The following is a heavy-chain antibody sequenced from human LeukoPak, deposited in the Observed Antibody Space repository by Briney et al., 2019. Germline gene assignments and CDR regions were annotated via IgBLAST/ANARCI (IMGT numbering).Heavy chain of an antibody. V-gene: IGHV3-74*01. J-gene: IGHJ3*02. CDR1: GFTFSDCW. CDR3: ARGARSGNLKDAFDI. Sequence: GGSLRLSCAASGFTFSDCWMHWVRQRPGEGLEYVSRITTDGSSTPYADSVKGRFTVSRDNAKNTLYLQMNSLRAGDTAVYYCARGARSGNLKDAFDIWGQGTMVTVAS. CDR2: ITTDGSST. D-gene: IGHD3-3*01.